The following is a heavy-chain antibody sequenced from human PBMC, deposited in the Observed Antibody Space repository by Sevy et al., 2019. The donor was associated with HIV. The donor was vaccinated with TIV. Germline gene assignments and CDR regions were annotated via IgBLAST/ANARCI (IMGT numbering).Heavy chain of an antibody. Sequence: GGSLRLSCSASGFIFSNYAMHWVRQAPGKGLEYVSGLSSHNAGSTYYADSVNGGFTSSRDNSKNTLYLQMTRLRTEETAVYYCVKDRIETILWSKGDWFDPWGQGTLVTVSS. CDR2: LSSHNAGST. CDR1: GFIFSNYA. CDR3: VKDRIETILWSKGDWFDP. D-gene: IGHD3-9*01. V-gene: IGHV3-64D*06. J-gene: IGHJ5*02.